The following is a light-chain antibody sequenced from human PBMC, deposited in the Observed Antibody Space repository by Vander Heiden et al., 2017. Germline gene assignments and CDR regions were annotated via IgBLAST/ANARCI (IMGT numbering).Light chain of an antibody. CDR2: WAS. V-gene: IGKV4-1*01. CDR3: QQYDSTPGT. Sequence: DIVMTQSPDSLAVSLGERATINCKSSQSVLYSSNNKNYLAWYQQKPGQPPKLLIYWASTRESGVPDRFSGSGSGTDFTLTISSLQAEDVAVYYCQQYDSTPGTFGGGTKVEIK. J-gene: IGKJ4*01. CDR1: QSVLYSSNNKNY.